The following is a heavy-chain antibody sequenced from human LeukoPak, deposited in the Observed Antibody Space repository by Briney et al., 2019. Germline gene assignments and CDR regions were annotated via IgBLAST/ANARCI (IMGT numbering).Heavy chain of an antibody. V-gene: IGHV3-74*01. D-gene: IGHD3-22*01. CDR3: ARVFGTYYYDSSGYYPY. CDR1: GFTFSSYW. J-gene: IGHJ4*02. Sequence: GGSLRLFCAASGFTFSSYWMHWVRQAPGKGLVWVSRINSDGSSASYADSVKGRFTISRDNAKNTLYLQMNSLRAEDTAVYYCARVFGTYYYDSSGYYPYWGQGTLVTVSS. CDR2: INSDGSSA.